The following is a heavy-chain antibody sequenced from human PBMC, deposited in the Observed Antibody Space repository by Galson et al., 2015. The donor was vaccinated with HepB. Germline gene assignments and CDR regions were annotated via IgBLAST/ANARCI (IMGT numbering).Heavy chain of an antibody. V-gene: IGHV3-33*01. CDR1: GFTFSSYG. CDR3: ARAIVPAATIDY. D-gene: IGHD2-2*01. J-gene: IGHJ4*02. CDR2: IWYDGSNK. Sequence: SLRLSCAASGFTFSSYGMHWVRQAPGKGLEWVAVIWYDGSNKYYADSVKGRFTISRDNSKNTLYLQMNSLRAEDTVVYYCARAIVPAATIDYRGQGTLVTVSS.